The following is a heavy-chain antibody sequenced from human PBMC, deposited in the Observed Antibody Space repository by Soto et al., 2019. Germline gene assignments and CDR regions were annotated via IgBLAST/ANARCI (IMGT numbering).Heavy chain of an antibody. CDR1: GYTFTGYY. CDR2: INPNSGGT. CDR3: ARAGRLRSNWFDP. V-gene: IGHV1-2*04. D-gene: IGHD4-17*01. Sequence: ASVKVSCKASGYTFTGYYMHWVRQAPGQGLEWMGWINPNSGGTNYAQKFQGWVTMTRDTSISTAYMELSRLRSDDTAVYYCARAGRLRSNWFDPWGQGTLVTVSS. J-gene: IGHJ5*02.